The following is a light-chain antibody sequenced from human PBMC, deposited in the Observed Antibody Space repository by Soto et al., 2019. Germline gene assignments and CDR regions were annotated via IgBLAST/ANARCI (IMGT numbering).Light chain of an antibody. V-gene: IGLV2-23*01. CDR1: SRDVGSYNL. CDR2: EAN. J-gene: IGLJ2*01. Sequence: QSALPQPASVSGSPGQSITLSCTGTSRDVGSYNLVSWYQQHPGKAPKLMIYEANTRPSGVSDRFSGSKSGNTASLTISGLQAEDEAEYYCSSYAGYSTSVVFGGGTKVTVL. CDR3: SSYAGYSTSVV.